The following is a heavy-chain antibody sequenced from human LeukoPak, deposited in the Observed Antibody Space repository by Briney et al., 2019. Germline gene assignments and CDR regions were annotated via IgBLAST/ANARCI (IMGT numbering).Heavy chain of an antibody. J-gene: IGHJ5*02. V-gene: IGHV4-61*01. D-gene: IGHD6-13*01. Sequence: SETLSLTCTVSGGSVSSGSYYWSWIRQPPGKGLEWIGYIYYSGSTNYNPSLKSRVTISVDTSKNQFSLKLSSVTAADTAVYYCARRYSSSWDNWFDPWGQGTLVTVSS. CDR2: IYYSGST. CDR3: ARRYSSSWDNWFDP. CDR1: GGSVSSGSYY.